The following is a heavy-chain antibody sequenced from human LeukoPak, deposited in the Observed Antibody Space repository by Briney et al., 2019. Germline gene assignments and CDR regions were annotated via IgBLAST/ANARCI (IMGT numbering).Heavy chain of an antibody. CDR2: ISGSGGST. Sequence: GGSLRLSCAASGFTFSSYAMSWVRQAPGKGLEWVSAISGSGGSTYYADSVKGRFTISRDNSKNTLYLQMNSLRAEDTAVYYCAKDWGSGSYQPDAFDIWGQGTMVTVSS. V-gene: IGHV3-23*01. D-gene: IGHD1-26*01. J-gene: IGHJ3*02. CDR1: GFTFSSYA. CDR3: AKDWGSGSYQPDAFDI.